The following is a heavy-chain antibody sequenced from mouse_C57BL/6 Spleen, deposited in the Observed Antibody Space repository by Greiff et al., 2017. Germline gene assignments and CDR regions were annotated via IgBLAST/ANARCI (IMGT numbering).Heavy chain of an antibody. CDR1: GYTFTSYW. CDR2: IYPGNSDT. V-gene: IGHV1-5*01. D-gene: IGHD1-1*01. Sequence: VQLQQSGTVLARPGASVKMSCKTSGYTFTSYWMHWVNQRPGQGLEWIGAIYPGNSDTSYNQKFKGKAKLTAVTSASTAYMELSSLTTEASAVYDCTRGGYGSSPYAMDYWGQGTSVTVSS. CDR3: TRGGYGSSPYAMDY. J-gene: IGHJ4*01.